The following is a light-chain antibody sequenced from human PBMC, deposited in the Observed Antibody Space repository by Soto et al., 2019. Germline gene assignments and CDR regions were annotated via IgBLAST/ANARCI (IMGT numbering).Light chain of an antibody. J-gene: IGKJ5*01. V-gene: IGKV3-11*01. CDR3: QQRSNWPIT. CDR1: QSVSSY. Sequence: GLTHSPSAVSLSQGERATLSCRASQSVSSYLAWYQQKPGQAPRLLIYDASNRATGIPARFSGSGSGTDFTLTISSLEPEDFAVYYCQQRSNWPITFGQGTRLEI. CDR2: DAS.